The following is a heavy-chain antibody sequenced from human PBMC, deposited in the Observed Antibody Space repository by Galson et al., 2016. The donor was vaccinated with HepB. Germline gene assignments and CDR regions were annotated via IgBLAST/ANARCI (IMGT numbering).Heavy chain of an antibody. D-gene: IGHD5-18*01. V-gene: IGHV3-23*01. CDR2: LSGDGDNT. CDR1: GFTFSSYA. CDR3: ARENRGYT. J-gene: IGHJ5*02. Sequence: SLRLSCAASGFTFSSYAMGWVRQAPGKGLEWVSGLSGDGDNTYYADSVKGRFTISRGNTKNTLYLQMNSLRVEDTAFYYCARENRGYTCGQGTLVTVSS.